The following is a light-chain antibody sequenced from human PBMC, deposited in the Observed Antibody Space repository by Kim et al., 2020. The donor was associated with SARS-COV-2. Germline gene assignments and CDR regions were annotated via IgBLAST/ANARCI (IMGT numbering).Light chain of an antibody. CDR1: SGSIDDNY. J-gene: IGLJ2*01. CDR2: EDD. V-gene: IGLV6-57*04. CDR3: QSYNRDNVL. Sequence: NCMLTQPHSVSESPGKTVTISCTRSSGSIDDNYVQWYQQRPGGVPTTVIYEDDQRPYGVSDRFSGSIDNSSNSASLTISGLRTEDEADYYCQSYNRDNVLFGGGTQLTVL.